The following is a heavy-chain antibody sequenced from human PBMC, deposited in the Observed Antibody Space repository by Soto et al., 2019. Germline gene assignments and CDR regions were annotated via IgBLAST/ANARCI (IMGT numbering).Heavy chain of an antibody. CDR2: IYYSGNT. V-gene: IGHV4-30-4*01. CDR1: GDSISSGDYY. J-gene: IGHJ4*01. CDR3: AIDFSRYCCAPHRVEY. D-gene: IGHD2-21*01. Sequence: SETLSLTCTVSGDSISSGDYYWSWIRQPPGKGLEWIGCIYYSGNTYYNPSLKRRFSISVDTSKNQFSLQLSSVTVADTAVYYCAIDFSRYCCAPHRVEYSGLGPRATVS.